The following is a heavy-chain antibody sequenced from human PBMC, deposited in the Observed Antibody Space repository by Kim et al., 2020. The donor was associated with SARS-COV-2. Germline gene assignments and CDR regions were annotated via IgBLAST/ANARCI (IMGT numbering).Heavy chain of an antibody. CDR3: ARDSGSYGDFDY. V-gene: IGHV1-2*02. Sequence: YAQKFQGRVTMTRDASITTAYMQLSGLRSDDTAVYYCARDSGSYGDFDYWGQGTLVTVSS. D-gene: IGHD1-26*01. J-gene: IGHJ4*02.